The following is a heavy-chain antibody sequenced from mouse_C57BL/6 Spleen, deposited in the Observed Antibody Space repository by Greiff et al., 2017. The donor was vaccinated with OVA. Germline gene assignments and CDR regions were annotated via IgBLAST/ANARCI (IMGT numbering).Heavy chain of an antibody. D-gene: IGHD3-1*01. CDR3: TGARAMDY. J-gene: IGHJ4*01. CDR1: GFTFSNYW. CDR2: IRLKSDNYAT. V-gene: IGHV6-3*01. Sequence: DVKLQESGGGLVQPGGSMKLSCVASGFTFSNYWMNWVRRSPEKGLEWVAQIRLKSDNYATHYAESVKGRFTISRDDSKSSVYLQMNNLRAEDTGIYYCTGARAMDYWGQGTSVTVSS.